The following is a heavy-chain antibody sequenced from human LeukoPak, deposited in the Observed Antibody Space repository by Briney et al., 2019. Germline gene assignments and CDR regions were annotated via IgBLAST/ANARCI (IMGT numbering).Heavy chain of an antibody. J-gene: IGHJ4*02. V-gene: IGHV4-39*01. CDR2: IYYSGSA. D-gene: IGHD6-13*01. CDR3: ASHSIAAQIYYFDY. Sequence: SETLSLTCTVSGGSISSSSYYWGWIRQPPGKGLEWIGSIYYSGSAYYNPSLKSRVTISVDTSKNQFSLKLSSVTAADTAVYYCASHSIAAQIYYFDYWGQGTLVTVSS. CDR1: GGSISSSSYY.